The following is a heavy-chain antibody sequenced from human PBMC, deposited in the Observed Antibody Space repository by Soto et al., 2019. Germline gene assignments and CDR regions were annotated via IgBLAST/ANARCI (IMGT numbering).Heavy chain of an antibody. CDR1: GFTFCSYA. Sequence: PGGSPRLSCAASGFTFCSYAMSWVRQAPGKGLEWVSAISGSGGSTYYADSVKGRFTISRDNSKNTLYLQMNSLRAEDTAVYYCAKDVGYCSSTSCSGDWFDPWGQGTLVTVSS. V-gene: IGHV3-23*01. CDR2: ISGSGGST. J-gene: IGHJ5*02. CDR3: AKDVGYCSSTSCSGDWFDP. D-gene: IGHD2-2*01.